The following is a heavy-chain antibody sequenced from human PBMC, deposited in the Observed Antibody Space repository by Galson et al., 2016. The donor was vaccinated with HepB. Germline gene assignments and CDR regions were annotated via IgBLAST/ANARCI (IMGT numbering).Heavy chain of an antibody. CDR1: GFTVSSNY. CDR2: IYGGGST. J-gene: IGHJ6*03. D-gene: IGHD2-2*01. CDR3: SRHQKKSDCSSTSCYYYYMDV. Sequence: SLRLSCAASGFTVSSNYMSWVRQAPGKGLEWVSVIYGGGSTYYADSVKGRFAISRDNPKNTLYLQMNSLRAEDTAVNYWSRHQKKSDCSSTSCYYYYMDVWGKGTTVTVSS. V-gene: IGHV3-53*01.